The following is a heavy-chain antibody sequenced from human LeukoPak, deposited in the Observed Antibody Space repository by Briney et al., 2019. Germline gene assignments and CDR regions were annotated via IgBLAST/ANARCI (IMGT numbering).Heavy chain of an antibody. Sequence: PGGSLRLSCAASGFTFSNYWMSWVRQAPGKGLEWVANMNQDGSQKNYVDSVKGRSTISRDNAKNSLYLQMNSLRAEDTAVYYCAREGFLDYWGQGTLVTVSS. J-gene: IGHJ4*02. CDR3: AREGFLDY. D-gene: IGHD3-3*01. CDR1: GFTFSNYW. V-gene: IGHV3-7*01. CDR2: MNQDGSQK.